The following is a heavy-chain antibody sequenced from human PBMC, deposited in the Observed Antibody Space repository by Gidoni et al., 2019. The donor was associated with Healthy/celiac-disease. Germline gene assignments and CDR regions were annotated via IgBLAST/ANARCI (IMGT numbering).Heavy chain of an antibody. J-gene: IGHJ4*02. CDR1: GFTVSRNY. D-gene: IGHD2-21*02. CDR2: IYSGGRT. CDR3: ARGDQPLLFDY. V-gene: IGHV3-53*01. Sequence: EVQLVESGGGLIQPGGSLRLSCAASGFTVSRNYMSWVRQAPGKGLEWVSIIYSGGRTYYADSVKGRFTISRDNSKNTLYFQMNSLRAEDTAVYYCARGDQPLLFDYWGQGTLVTVSS.